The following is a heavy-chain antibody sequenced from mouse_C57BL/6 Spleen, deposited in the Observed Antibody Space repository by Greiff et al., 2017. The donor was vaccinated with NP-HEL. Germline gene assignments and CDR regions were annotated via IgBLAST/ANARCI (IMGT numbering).Heavy chain of an antibody. Sequence: VKQSCKASGYTFTSYWMHWVKQRPGRGLEWIGRIDPNSGGTKYNEKFKGKATLTVDKPSSTAYMQLSSLTSEDSAVYYCAGNYYGSSYDYAMDYWGQGTSVTVSS. CDR3: AGNYYGSSYDYAMDY. J-gene: IGHJ4*01. CDR1: GYTFTSYW. CDR2: IDPNSGGT. D-gene: IGHD1-1*01. V-gene: IGHV1-72*01.